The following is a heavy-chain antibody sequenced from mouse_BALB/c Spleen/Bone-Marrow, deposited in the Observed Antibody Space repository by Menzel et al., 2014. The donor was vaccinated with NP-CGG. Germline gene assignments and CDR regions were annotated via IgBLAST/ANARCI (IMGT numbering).Heavy chain of an antibody. CDR2: IDPANVNT. Sequence: VQLKESGAELVKPGASVKLSCTASGFNINNTYIHWVKQRPEQGLEWIGRIDPANVNTKYDPKFQGKATITADTSSNTAYLQLSSLTSEDTAVYYCATYYYGSSLFAYWGQGTLVTVSA. V-gene: IGHV14-3*02. J-gene: IGHJ3*01. D-gene: IGHD1-1*01. CDR3: ATYYYGSSLFAY. CDR1: GFNINNTY.